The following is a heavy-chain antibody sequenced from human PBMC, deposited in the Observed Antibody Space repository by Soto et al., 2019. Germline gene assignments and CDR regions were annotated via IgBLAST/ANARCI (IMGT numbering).Heavy chain of an antibody. J-gene: IGHJ4*02. V-gene: IGHV3-30*18. CDR2: ISYDGSNK. Sequence: GVSLRLSCAASGLAFSSYGMHWVRRAPGKGLEWVAVISYDGSNKDYADSVKGRFTISRDNSKNTLYLQMNSLRAEDTAVYYCAKDNYDYVWGSYPLDFWGKGTLVTVS. CDR1: GLAFSSYG. CDR3: AKDNYDYVWGSYPLDF. D-gene: IGHD3-16*02.